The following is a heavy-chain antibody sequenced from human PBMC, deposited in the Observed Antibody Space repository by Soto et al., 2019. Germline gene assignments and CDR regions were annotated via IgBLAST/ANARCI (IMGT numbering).Heavy chain of an antibody. J-gene: IGHJ4*02. CDR3: ARDAPTYYYDSSGDSDY. V-gene: IGHV1-18*01. Sequence: GASVKVSCKASGYTFTSYGISWVRQAPGQGLEWMGWISAYNGNTNYAQKLQGRVTMTTDTSTSTAYMELRSLRSDDTAVYYCARDAPTYYYDSSGDSDYWGQGTLVTVS. CDR2: ISAYNGNT. CDR1: GYTFTSYG. D-gene: IGHD3-22*01.